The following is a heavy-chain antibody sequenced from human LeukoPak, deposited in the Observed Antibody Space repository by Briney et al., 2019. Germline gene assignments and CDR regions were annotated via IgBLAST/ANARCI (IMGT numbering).Heavy chain of an antibody. CDR3: ATKLRGPYYFDY. J-gene: IGHJ4*02. CDR2: FDPEDGET. Sequence: ASVTVSCKVSGYTLTELSMHWVRQAPGKGLEWMGGFDPEDGETIYAQKFQGRVTMTEDTSTDTAYMELSSLRSEDTAVYYCATKLRGPYYFDYWGQGTLVTVSS. V-gene: IGHV1-24*01. CDR1: GYTLTELS. D-gene: IGHD4-17*01.